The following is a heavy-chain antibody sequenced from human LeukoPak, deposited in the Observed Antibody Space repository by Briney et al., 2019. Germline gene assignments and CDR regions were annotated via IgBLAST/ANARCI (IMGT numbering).Heavy chain of an antibody. CDR1: GFTFSSYA. CDR3: AKEHGNSAFCFDY. D-gene: IGHD4-23*01. Sequence: PGGSLRLSCAASGFTFSSYAMSWVRQAPGKGLEWVSALSGSGGRTYYADSVKGRFTISRDNSKNTLYLQMNRLRAEDTAVCYCAKEHGNSAFCFDYWGQETLVTVSS. CDR2: LSGSGGRT. J-gene: IGHJ4*02. V-gene: IGHV3-23*01.